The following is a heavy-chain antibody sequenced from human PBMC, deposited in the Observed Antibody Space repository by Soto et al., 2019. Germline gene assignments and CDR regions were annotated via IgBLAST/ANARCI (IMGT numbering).Heavy chain of an antibody. D-gene: IGHD3-3*01. J-gene: IGHJ3*01. CDR3: AXDWDFWIDLYRSDAFDL. CDR1: GFTFSSYE. Sequence: GGSLRLSCAASGFTFSSYEMNWVRQAPGKGLEWLSYISGSGTIILYADSVKGRFTISRDNAKNSLYLQVNSLRVEDTAVYYCAXDWDFWIDLYRSDAFDLWGQGTMVTVSS. V-gene: IGHV3-48*03. CDR2: ISGSGTII.